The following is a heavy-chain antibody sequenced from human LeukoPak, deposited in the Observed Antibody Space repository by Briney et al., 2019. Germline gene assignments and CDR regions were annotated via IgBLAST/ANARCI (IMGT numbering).Heavy chain of an antibody. CDR2: IKEDGSEK. CDR3: ARGGGLRGRFDN. V-gene: IGHV3-7*01. Sequence: GGSLRLSCAASGFTFSNYWMGWVRQPPGKGLQWVANIKEDGSEKYYVDSVKGRFTISRDNAENLLYLQMSSLRAEDTGVYYCARGGGLRGRFDNWGQGTLVTVST. D-gene: IGHD3-10*01. CDR1: GFTFSNYW. J-gene: IGHJ4*02.